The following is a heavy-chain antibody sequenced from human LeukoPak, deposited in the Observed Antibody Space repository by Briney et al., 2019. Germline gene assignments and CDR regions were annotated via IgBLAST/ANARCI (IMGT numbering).Heavy chain of an antibody. CDR3: AKDRAYSSGWYGCFDY. J-gene: IGHJ4*02. CDR2: IRYDGSNK. D-gene: IGHD6-19*01. CDR1: GFTFSSYG. V-gene: IGHV3-30*02. Sequence: GGSLRLSCAASGFTFSSYGMHWVRQAPGKGLEWVAFIRYDGSNKHYADSVKGRFTISRDNSKNTLYLQMNSLRAEDTAVYYCAKDRAYSSGWYGCFDYWGQGTLVTVSS.